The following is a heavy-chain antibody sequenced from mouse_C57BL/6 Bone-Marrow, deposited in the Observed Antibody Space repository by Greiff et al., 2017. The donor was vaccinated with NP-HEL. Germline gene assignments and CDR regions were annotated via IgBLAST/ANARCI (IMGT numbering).Heavy chain of an antibody. D-gene: IGHD3-3*01. V-gene: IGHV5-4*01. CDR1: VFTFSSYA. CDR2: ISDGGSYT. J-gene: IGHJ1*03. CDR3: ARLGQWYFDV. Sequence: DVHLVESGGGLVKPGGSLKLSCAASVFTFSSYAMSWVRQTPEKRLEWVATISDGGSYTYYPDNVKGRFTISRDNAKNNLYLQMSHLKSEDTAMYYCARLGQWYFDVWGTGTTVTVSS.